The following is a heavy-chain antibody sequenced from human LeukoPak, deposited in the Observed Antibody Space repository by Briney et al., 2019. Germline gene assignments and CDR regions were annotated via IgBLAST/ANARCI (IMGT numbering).Heavy chain of an antibody. J-gene: IGHJ4*02. CDR3: AKVRGGYSYGSLIPFDY. D-gene: IGHD5-18*01. CDR2: ISWDGGST. CDR1: GFTFDDYT. V-gene: IGHV3-43*01. Sequence: GGSLRLSCPASGFTFDDYTMHWVRQAPGKGLEGVSLISWDGGSTYYADSVKGRFTISRDNSKNSLYLQMNSLRTEDTALYYCAKVRGGYSYGSLIPFDYWGQGTLVTVSS.